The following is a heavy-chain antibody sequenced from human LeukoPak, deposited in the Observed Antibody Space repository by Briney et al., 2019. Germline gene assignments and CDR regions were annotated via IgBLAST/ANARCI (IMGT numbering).Heavy chain of an antibody. CDR1: EFNFRNYW. CDR2: IKQDGSDK. CDR3: ARDSAAHGGY. J-gene: IGHJ4*02. Sequence: PGGSLRLSCVVSEFNFRNYWMSWVRQTPGKGQEWVANIKQDGSDKYYVDSVKGRFIISRDNAKNSLYLQMNSLRDEDTAVYYCARDSAAHGGYWGQGTPVIVSS. V-gene: IGHV3-7*03. D-gene: IGHD6-25*01.